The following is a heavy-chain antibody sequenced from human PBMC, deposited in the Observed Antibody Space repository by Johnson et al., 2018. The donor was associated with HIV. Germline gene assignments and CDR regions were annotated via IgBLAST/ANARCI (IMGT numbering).Heavy chain of an antibody. Sequence: EVQLVESGGGVVRPGWSLRLSCAASGFTFDDYGMSLVRQAPGKGLEWVSYISSSGSTIYYADSVKGRFTISRDNSKNKLSLQMNSLRAEDTAVYYCAGGNSGWYGIDAFDIWGQGTVVTVSS. J-gene: IGHJ3*02. CDR2: ISSSGSTI. V-gene: IGHV3-48*01. CDR1: GFTFDDYG. CDR3: AGGNSGWYGIDAFDI. D-gene: IGHD6-19*01.